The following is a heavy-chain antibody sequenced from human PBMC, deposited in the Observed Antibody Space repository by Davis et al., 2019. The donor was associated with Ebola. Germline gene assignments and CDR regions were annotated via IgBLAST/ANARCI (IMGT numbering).Heavy chain of an antibody. D-gene: IGHD1-1*01. CDR2: INHSGST. CDR1: GGSFSGYY. Sequence: MPGGSLRLSCAVYGGSFSGYYWSWIRQPPGKGLEWIGEINHSGSTNYNPSLKSRVTISVDTSKNQFSLKLSSVTAADTAVYYCARQFYWFDPWGQGTLVTVSS. V-gene: IGHV4-34*01. CDR3: ARQFYWFDP. J-gene: IGHJ5*02.